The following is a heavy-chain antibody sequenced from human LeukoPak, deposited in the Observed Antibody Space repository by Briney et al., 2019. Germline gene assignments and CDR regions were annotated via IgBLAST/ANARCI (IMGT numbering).Heavy chain of an antibody. Sequence: GGSLRLSCAASGFTVSSNHMNWVRQAPGKGLEWVSVIYSGGSTYYADSAKGRFTISRHNSKNTLYLQMNSLRAEDTAVCYCARDQSSGGVDYWGQGTLVTVSS. CDR2: IYSGGST. CDR3: ARDQSSGGVDY. J-gene: IGHJ4*02. D-gene: IGHD3-10*01. CDR1: GFTVSSNH. V-gene: IGHV3-53*04.